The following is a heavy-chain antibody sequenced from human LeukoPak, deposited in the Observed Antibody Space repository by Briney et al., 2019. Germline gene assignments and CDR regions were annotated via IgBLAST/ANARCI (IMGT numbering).Heavy chain of an antibody. V-gene: IGHV4-4*07. CDR1: GGSISSYY. CDR2: IYTSGST. D-gene: IGHD3-10*01. Sequence: SETLSLTCTVSGGSISSYYWSWIRQPAGKGLEWIGRIYTSGSTNYNPSLESRVTMSVDTSKNQFSLKLSSVAAADTAVYYCARDAKRRLLWFGELSANYYYGMDVWGQGTAVTVSS. J-gene: IGHJ6*02. CDR3: ARDAKRRLLWFGELSANYYYGMDV.